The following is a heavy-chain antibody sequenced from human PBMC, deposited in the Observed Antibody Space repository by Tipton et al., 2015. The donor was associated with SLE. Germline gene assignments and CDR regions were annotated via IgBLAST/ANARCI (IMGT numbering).Heavy chain of an antibody. CDR3: ARGNEVATITPYYYYMDV. Sequence: TLSLTCTVSGGSISSHYWSWIRQPPGKGLEWIGYIYYSGSTNYNPSLKSRVTISVDTSKNQFSLKLSSVTAADTAVYYCARGNEVATITPYYYYMDVWGKGTTVTVSS. V-gene: IGHV4-59*11. D-gene: IGHD5-12*01. CDR2: IYYSGST. J-gene: IGHJ6*03. CDR1: GGSISSHY.